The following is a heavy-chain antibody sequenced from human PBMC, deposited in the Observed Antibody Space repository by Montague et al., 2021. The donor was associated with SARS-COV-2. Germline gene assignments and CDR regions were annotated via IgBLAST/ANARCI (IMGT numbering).Heavy chain of an antibody. CDR3: ARETYTSGWFQQLDY. CDR2: IYYSGNT. D-gene: IGHD6-19*01. J-gene: IGHJ4*02. V-gene: IGHV4-39*01. CDR1: GGSISSSNYY. Sequence: SETLSLTCTVSGGSISSSNYYWGWIRQPPGLGLEWIGSIYYSGNTYYNPSLQSRVTISVDTYKKQLSLKLNSATAADTDVYYCARETYTSGWFQQLDYWGQGTLVTVSS.